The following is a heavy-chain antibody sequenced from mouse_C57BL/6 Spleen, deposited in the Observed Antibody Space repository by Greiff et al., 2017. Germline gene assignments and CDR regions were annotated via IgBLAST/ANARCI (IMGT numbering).Heavy chain of an antibody. V-gene: IGHV1-9*01. CDR2: ILPGSGST. CDR1: GYTFTGYW. CDR3: ARGGTRYAMDY. Sequence: QVQLQQSGAELMKPGASVKLSCKATGYTFTGYWIEWVKQRPGHGLEWIGEILPGSGSTNYNEKFKGKATLTADTSSNTAYMQLSSLTTEDSAIYYCARGGTRYAMDYWGQGTSVTVSS. J-gene: IGHJ4*01. D-gene: IGHD3-3*01.